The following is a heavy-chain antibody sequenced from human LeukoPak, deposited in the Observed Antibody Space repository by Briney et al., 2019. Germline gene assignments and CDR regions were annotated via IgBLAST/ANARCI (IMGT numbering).Heavy chain of an antibody. Sequence: PSETLSLTCTVSGGSISSYYWSWIRQPAGKGLEWIGRIYTSGSTNYNPSLKSRVTISVDKSKNQFSLKLSSVTAADTAVYYCAREPTGVGVVKDAFDIWGQGTMVIVSS. CDR2: IYTSGST. CDR1: GGSISSYY. CDR3: AREPTGVGVVKDAFDI. D-gene: IGHD3-3*01. V-gene: IGHV4-4*07. J-gene: IGHJ3*02.